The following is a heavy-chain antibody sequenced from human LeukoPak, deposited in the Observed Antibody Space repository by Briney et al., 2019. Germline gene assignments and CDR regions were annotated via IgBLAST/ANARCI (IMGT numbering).Heavy chain of an antibody. J-gene: IGHJ4*02. Sequence: SETLSLTCAVYGGSFSGYYWSWIRQPPGKGLEWIGEINHSGSTNHNPSLKSRVTISVDTSKNQFSLKLSSVTAADTAVYYCARGLEHYYDSSGYSIRDNYYFDYWGQGTLVTVSS. CDR2: INHSGST. D-gene: IGHD3-22*01. V-gene: IGHV4-34*01. CDR3: ARGLEHYYDSSGYSIRDNYYFDY. CDR1: GGSFSGYY.